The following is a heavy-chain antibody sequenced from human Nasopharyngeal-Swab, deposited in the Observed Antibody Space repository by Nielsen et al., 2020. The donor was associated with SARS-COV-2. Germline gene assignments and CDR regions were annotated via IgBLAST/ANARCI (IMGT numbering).Heavy chain of an antibody. V-gene: IGHV4-59*01. Sequence: LRLSCTVPVGSISSYYWSWIRQPPGKGLEWIGYIYYSGSTNYNPSLKSRVTISVDTSKNQFSLKLSSVTAADTAVYYCARDGSLSLLDAFDIWGQGTMVTVSS. CDR1: VGSISSYY. CDR2: IYYSGST. D-gene: IGHD2-21*01. J-gene: IGHJ3*02. CDR3: ARDGSLSLLDAFDI.